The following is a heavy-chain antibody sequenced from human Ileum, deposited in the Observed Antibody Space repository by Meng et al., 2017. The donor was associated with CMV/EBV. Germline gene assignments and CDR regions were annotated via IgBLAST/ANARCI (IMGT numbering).Heavy chain of an antibody. CDR2: INHVGRT. J-gene: IGHJ4*02. CDR3: ARGLFRYPAYFDL. Sequence: VHLRRWGEGLFKTSETLSLTCAVDGGSLRGHYCNWIRQSPGNGLQWIAEINHVGRTNSNPSLASRVTISQDTSKNQCSLKLNSVTVADSAVYYCARGLFRYPAYFDLWGQGTLVTVSS. V-gene: IGHV4-34*01. CDR1: GGSLRGHY. D-gene: IGHD3-16*02.